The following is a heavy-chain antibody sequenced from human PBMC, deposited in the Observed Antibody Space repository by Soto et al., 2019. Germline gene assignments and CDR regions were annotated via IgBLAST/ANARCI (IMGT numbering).Heavy chain of an antibody. CDR3: ARDPPPYDAFEI. CDR2: IIPIFGTA. CDR1: GGTFSSYA. V-gene: IGHV1-69*06. J-gene: IGHJ3*02. Sequence: GASVKVSCKASGGTFSSYAISWVRQAPGQGLEWMGGIIPIFGTANYAQKFQGRVTITADKSTSTAYMELSSLRSEDTAVYYCARDPPPYDAFEIWGQGTMVTVSS.